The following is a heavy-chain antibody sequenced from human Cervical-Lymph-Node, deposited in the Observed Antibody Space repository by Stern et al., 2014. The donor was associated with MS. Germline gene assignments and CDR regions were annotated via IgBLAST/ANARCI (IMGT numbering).Heavy chain of an antibody. Sequence: QVQLVESGAEVKKPGSSVKVSCKASGGTFSSYAISWVRQAPGQGLEWMGGIIPIFGTANYAQKFQGRVTITAYESTSTAYMELSSLRSEDTVVYYCARLTLGATAANWFDPWGQGTLVTVSS. CDR1: GGTFSSYA. J-gene: IGHJ5*02. CDR2: IIPIFGTA. CDR3: ARLTLGATAANWFDP. D-gene: IGHD1-26*01. V-gene: IGHV1-69*01.